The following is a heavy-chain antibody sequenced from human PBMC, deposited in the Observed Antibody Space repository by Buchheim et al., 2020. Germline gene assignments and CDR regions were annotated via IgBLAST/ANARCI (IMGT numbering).Heavy chain of an antibody. Sequence: EVQLLDSGGGLIQPGGSLRLSCAASGFTFSSYSMTWLRQAPGKGLEWVSTFSGSDDRTLYADSVKGRFTISRDTSKNTLYLQMNSLRAEDTAVYYCARVLTDWYFDLWGRGTL. CDR2: FSGSDDRT. D-gene: IGHD1-14*01. J-gene: IGHJ2*01. V-gene: IGHV3-23*01. CDR3: ARVLTDWYFDL. CDR1: GFTFSSYS.